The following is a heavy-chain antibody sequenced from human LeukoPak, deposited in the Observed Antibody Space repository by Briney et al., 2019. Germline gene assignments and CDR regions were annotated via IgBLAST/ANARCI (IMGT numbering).Heavy chain of an antibody. D-gene: IGHD6-19*01. CDR2: INPNSGDT. CDR1: GYIFTGYY. J-gene: IGHJ4*02. CDR3: ARDGGTAGYSSGSDY. V-gene: IGHV1-2*02. Sequence: ASVKVSCKASGYIFTGYYMHWVRQAPGQGLEWMGWINPNSGDTNYAQKFQGRVTMTRDTSISTAYMELRSLRSDDTAVYYCARDGGTAGYSSGSDYWGQGTLVTVSS.